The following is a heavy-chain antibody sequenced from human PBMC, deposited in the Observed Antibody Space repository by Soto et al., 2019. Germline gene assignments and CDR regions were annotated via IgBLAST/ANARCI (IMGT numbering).Heavy chain of an antibody. CDR2: ILNDGSNR. CDR3: ARDDEYSGNGMDV. Sequence: QVQLVESGGGVVQPGRSLRLSCAASEFTFSNYGVHWVRHAPGKGLEWVAVILNDGSNRYHADSVKDRFTISRDNSKNTLYLQMNSLIAEDTAVYYCARDDEYSGNGMDVWGQGTTVTVS. D-gene: IGHD3-10*01. V-gene: IGHV3-33*01. CDR1: EFTFSNYG. J-gene: IGHJ6*02.